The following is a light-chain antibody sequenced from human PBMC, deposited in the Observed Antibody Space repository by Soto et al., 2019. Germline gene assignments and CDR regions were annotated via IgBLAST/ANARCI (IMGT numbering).Light chain of an antibody. CDR1: QSVSSY. J-gene: IGKJ4*01. Sequence: EMVLTQSPATLSLSPGERATLSGRASQSVSSYLAWYQQKPGQAPRLLIYDASNRATGIPARFSGSGSGTDFTLTISSLEPEDFGVYYCQQRSNWPLTFGGGTKVDIK. CDR2: DAS. V-gene: IGKV3-11*01. CDR3: QQRSNWPLT.